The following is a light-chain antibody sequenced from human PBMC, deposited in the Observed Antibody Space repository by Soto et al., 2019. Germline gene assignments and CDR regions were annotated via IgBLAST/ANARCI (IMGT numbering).Light chain of an antibody. CDR3: CSYADGSIYV. CDR2: DVS. CDR1: SSDVGVYNY. Sequence: QSVLTQPRSVSGSPGQSVTISCTGTSSDVGVYNYVSWYQQYPGKAPKIMIYDVSKRPSGVPDRFSGSKSGNTASLTISGLQAEDEADYYCCSYADGSIYVFGTGTKVTVL. V-gene: IGLV2-11*01. J-gene: IGLJ1*01.